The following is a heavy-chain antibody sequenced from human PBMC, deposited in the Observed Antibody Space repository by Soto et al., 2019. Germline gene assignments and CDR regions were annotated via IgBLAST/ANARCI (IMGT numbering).Heavy chain of an antibody. CDR1: GFTFDDYA. D-gene: IGHD3-16*02. CDR2: ISWNSGRI. Sequence: EVQLVESGGGLAQPGRSLRLSCAASGFTFDDYAMHWVRQAPGKGLEWVSGISWNSGRISYADSVKGRFTISRDNAKNSLYLQMNSLRAEDTALYYCAKDGEPGEISDYYFGYWGQGNLVTVSS. CDR3: AKDGEPGEISDYYFGY. V-gene: IGHV3-9*01. J-gene: IGHJ4*02.